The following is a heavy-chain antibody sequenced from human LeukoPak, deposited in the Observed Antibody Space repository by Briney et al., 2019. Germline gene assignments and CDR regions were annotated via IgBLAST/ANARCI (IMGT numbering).Heavy chain of an antibody. Sequence: SETLSLTCAVSGGSISSSNWCIWVRQPPGKGLEWIGEIYRTGSTNYNPSLKSRVTMSVDKSKNQFSLKMSSVTAADTAVYYRARRFGELYPNYYYGMDVWGKGTTVTVSS. D-gene: IGHD3-16*01. CDR3: ARRFGELYPNYYYGMDV. V-gene: IGHV4-4*02. CDR2: IYRTGST. CDR1: GGSISSSNW. J-gene: IGHJ6*04.